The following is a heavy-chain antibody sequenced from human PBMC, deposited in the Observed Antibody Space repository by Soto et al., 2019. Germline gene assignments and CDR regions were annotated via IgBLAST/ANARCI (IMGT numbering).Heavy chain of an antibody. D-gene: IGHD2-21*01. Sequence: PGGSLRLSCAASGLSVSDNYMNWVRQAPGRGLEWVAVVYRGGSAYYADSVRGRFTISRDNSKNTLDLQVTSLRVEDTAVYYCARYSASYAFDVWGQGRLVTDS. CDR2: VYRGGSA. J-gene: IGHJ3*01. CDR1: GLSVSDNY. V-gene: IGHV3-66*01. CDR3: ARYSASYAFDV.